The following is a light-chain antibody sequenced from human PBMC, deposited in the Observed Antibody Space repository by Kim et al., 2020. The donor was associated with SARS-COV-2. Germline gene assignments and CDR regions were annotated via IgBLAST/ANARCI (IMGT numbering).Light chain of an antibody. V-gene: IGKV1-16*01. J-gene: IGKJ5*01. CDR3: QQYNSHPIT. Sequence: DIQMTQSPSSLSASLGDRVTITYRASQGISTNVAWFQQKPGKAPKSLTYGASTLQGGVPSRFSGSGSGREFILTISSLQPDDFAIYFCQQYNSHPITFGQGTRLEIK. CDR2: GAS. CDR1: QGISTN.